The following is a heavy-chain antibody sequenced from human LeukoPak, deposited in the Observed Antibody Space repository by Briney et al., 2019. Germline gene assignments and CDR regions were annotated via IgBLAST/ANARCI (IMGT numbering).Heavy chain of an antibody. CDR2: INPNSGGT. CDR3: ARETYSSGWYVDY. D-gene: IGHD6-19*01. V-gene: IGHV1-2*04. CDR1: GYTFTGYY. J-gene: IGHJ4*02. Sequence: ASVKVSCKASGYTFTGYYMHWVRQAPGQGLEWMGWINPNSGGTNYAQKFQGWVTMTRDTSISTAYMELRSLRSDDTAVYYCARETYSSGWYVDYWGQGTLVTVSS.